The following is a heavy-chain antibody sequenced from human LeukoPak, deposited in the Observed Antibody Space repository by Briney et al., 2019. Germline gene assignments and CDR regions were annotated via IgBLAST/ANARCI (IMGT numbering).Heavy chain of an antibody. CDR1: GYTFTSYG. CDR2: INPNSGGT. J-gene: IGHJ6*02. D-gene: IGHD6-13*01. CDR3: ARGSSTWSYGMDV. Sequence: ASVKVSCKASGYTFTSYGITWVRQAPGQGLEWMGWINPNSGGTNYAQKFQGWVTMTRDTSISTDYMEVSRLKSDDTAVYYCARGSSTWSYGMDVWGQGTTVIVSS. V-gene: IGHV1-2*04.